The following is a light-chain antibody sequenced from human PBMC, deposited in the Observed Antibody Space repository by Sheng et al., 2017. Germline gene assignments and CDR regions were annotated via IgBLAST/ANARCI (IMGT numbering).Light chain of an antibody. CDR1: SNDVGGYNY. CDR3: SSYTSSGTPV. J-gene: IGLJ1*01. Sequence: QSALSQPASVSGSPGQSITISCTGTSNDVGGYNYVSWYQQPPDKAPKLMIFNVVERPSGVSDRFSGSKSGSTASLTISGLQTEDEADYYCSSYTSSGTPVFGTGTRLSVL. CDR2: NVV. V-gene: IGLV2-14*01.